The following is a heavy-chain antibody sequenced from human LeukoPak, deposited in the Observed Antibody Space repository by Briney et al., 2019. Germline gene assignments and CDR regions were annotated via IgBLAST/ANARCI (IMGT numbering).Heavy chain of an antibody. V-gene: IGHV3-9*03. J-gene: IGHJ4*02. Sequence: GGSLRLSCAASGFTFDNYARHWVRQAPGKGLEWVSGITWNSGSVAYADSVKGRFTISRDNAKNSLYLQMNSLRAEDVALYYCTRSTGWYNYFDYWGQGALVTVSS. CDR1: GFTFDNYA. D-gene: IGHD6-19*01. CDR2: ITWNSGSV. CDR3: TRSTGWYNYFDY.